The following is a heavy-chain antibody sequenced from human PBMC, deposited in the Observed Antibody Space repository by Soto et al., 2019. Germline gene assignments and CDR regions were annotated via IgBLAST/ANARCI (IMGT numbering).Heavy chain of an antibody. Sequence: EVQLLESGGGLVQPGGSLRLSCAASGFTFSNYAMTWVRQAPGKGLEWVSAINGDGGGKGGSTYYAHSVKGRFTISRDNSRNTLYLHMNNLRVEDTAVYYCAKRPLTWYLGLDYWGQGALVTVSS. CDR2: INGDGGGKGGST. CDR3: AKRPLTWYLGLDY. CDR1: GFTFSNYA. J-gene: IGHJ4*02. D-gene: IGHD3-9*01. V-gene: IGHV3-23*01.